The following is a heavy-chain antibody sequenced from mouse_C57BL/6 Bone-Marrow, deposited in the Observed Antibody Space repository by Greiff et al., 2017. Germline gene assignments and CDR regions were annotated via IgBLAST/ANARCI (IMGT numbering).Heavy chain of an antibody. CDR2: IRSKSNNYAT. CDR3: VRHAQPNYYAMDY. V-gene: IGHV10-1*01. D-gene: IGHD6-1*01. CDR1: GFSFNTYA. J-gene: IGHJ4*01. Sequence: EVQLVESGGGLVQPKGSLKLSCAASGFSFNTYAMNWVRQAPGKGLEWVARIRSKSNNYATYYADSVKDRFTISRDDSESMLYLQMNNLKTEDTAMYYCVRHAQPNYYAMDYWGQGTSVTVSS.